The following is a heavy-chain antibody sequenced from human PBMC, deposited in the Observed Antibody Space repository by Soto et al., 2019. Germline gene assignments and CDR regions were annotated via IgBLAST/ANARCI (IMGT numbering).Heavy chain of an antibody. D-gene: IGHD3-16*01. J-gene: IGHJ4*02. Sequence: SGPTLLIPTQTLTLTCTVSGFSVSSRGVGVGWIRQPPGKALEWLGIIYWNDDKRYSPSLKSRLTITKDTSKNQVVLTMTNMDPVDTATYYCAHSPWGAAPDYWGQGTPVTVSS. CDR3: AHSPWGAAPDY. CDR1: GFSVSSRGVG. CDR2: IYWNDDK. V-gene: IGHV2-5*01.